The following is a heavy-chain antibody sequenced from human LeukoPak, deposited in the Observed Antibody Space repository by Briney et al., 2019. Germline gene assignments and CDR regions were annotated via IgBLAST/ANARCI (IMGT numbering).Heavy chain of an antibody. V-gene: IGHV3-43*02. CDR2: ISGDGGST. CDR3: AKDIGDSSGYYQPGIDY. Sequence: GGSLRRSCAASGFTFDDYAMHWVRQAPGKGLEWVSFISGDGGSTYYADSVKGRFTISRDNSKNSLYLQMNSLRTEDTALYYCAKDIGDSSGYYQPGIDYWGQGTLVTVPS. D-gene: IGHD3-22*01. J-gene: IGHJ4*02. CDR1: GFTFDDYA.